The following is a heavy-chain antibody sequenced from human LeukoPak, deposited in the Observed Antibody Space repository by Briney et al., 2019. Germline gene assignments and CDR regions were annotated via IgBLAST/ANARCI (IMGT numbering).Heavy chain of an antibody. CDR3: ASMTTVTTFAFDI. CDR2: INPNSGDT. CDR1: GYTFTGHY. D-gene: IGHD4-17*01. J-gene: IGHJ3*02. Sequence: ASVKVSCKASGYTFTGHYMHWVRQAPGQGLEWMGWINPNSGDTNYAQKFQGRVTMTRDTSISTVYMELSRLESDDTAVYYCASMTTVTTFAFDIWGQGTMVTVSS. V-gene: IGHV1-2*02.